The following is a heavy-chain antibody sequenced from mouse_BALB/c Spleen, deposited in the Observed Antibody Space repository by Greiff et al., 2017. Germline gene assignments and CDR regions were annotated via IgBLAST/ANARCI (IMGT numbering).Heavy chain of an antibody. CDR2: INPSTGYT. J-gene: IGHJ4*01. Sequence: QVQLQQSGAELAKPGASVKMSCKASGYTFTSYWMHWVKQRPGQGLEWIGYINPSTGYTEYNQKFKDKATLTADKSSSTAYMQLSSLTSEDSAVYYCASGGSDYWGQGTSVTVSS. CDR1: GYTFTSYW. V-gene: IGHV1-7*01. CDR3: ASGGSDY.